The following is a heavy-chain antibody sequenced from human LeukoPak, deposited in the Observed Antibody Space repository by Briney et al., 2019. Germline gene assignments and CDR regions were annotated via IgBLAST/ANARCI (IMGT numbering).Heavy chain of an antibody. J-gene: IGHJ6*02. CDR1: GGTFSSYA. CDR3: AREVVVVPAATYYYYGMDV. CDR2: IIPIFGTA. Sequence: GASVKVSCKASGGTFSSYAISWVRQAPGQGLEWMGGIIPIFGTANYAQKFQGRVTITADESTSTAYMELSSLRSEDTAVYYCAREVVVVPAATYYYYGMDVWGQGTTVTVSS. D-gene: IGHD2-2*01. V-gene: IGHV1-69*01.